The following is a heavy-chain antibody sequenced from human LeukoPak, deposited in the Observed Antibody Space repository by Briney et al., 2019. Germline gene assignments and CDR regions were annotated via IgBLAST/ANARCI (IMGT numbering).Heavy chain of an antibody. CDR1: AFKFSDYS. CDR2: ISNEGGTR. J-gene: IGHJ3*02. V-gene: IGHV3-48*04. D-gene: IGHD3-3*02. Sequence: GGSLRLSCAASSAFKFSDYSMNWVRRAPGKGLEWISYISNEGGTRFYGDSVKGRFTSSRDNAKKSHYLQMNSLRAEDTAVYHCVLSFISVRPVMKGGGFDIWGQGTMVTVSS. CDR3: VLSFISVRPVMKGGGFDI.